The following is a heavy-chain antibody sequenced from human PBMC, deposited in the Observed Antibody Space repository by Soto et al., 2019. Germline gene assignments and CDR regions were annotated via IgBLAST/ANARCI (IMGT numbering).Heavy chain of an antibody. J-gene: IGHJ2*01. D-gene: IGHD4-4*01. CDR3: AGDLGSNYAVRYFEL. CDR1: GYTFTSYA. Sequence: ASVKVSCKASGYTFTSYAMHWARQAPGQRPERKGWINAGNGNTKYSQKIQGRVTINRDTSASTAYMELSSLISEDTAVYYFAGDLGSNYAVRYFELWGRGTLVTVSS. CDR2: INAGNGNT. V-gene: IGHV1-3*01.